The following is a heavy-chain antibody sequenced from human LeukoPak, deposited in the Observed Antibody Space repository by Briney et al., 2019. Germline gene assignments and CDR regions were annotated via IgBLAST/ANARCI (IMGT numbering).Heavy chain of an antibody. CDR3: ARDHTMVRGVNHGMDV. CDR2: ISAYNGNT. J-gene: IGHJ6*04. CDR1: GYTFTSYG. Sequence: ASVKVSCMASGYTFTSYGISWVRQAPGQGLEWMGWISAYNGNTNYAQKLQGRVTMTTDTSTSTAYMELRSLRSDDTAVYYCARDHTMVRGVNHGMDVWGKGTTVTVSS. V-gene: IGHV1-18*04. D-gene: IGHD3-10*01.